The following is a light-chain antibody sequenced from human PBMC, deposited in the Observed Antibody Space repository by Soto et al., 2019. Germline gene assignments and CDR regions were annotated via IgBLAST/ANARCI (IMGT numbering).Light chain of an antibody. J-gene: IGKJ1*01. CDR1: QSVSSN. CDR3: QQYNNWPLT. V-gene: IGKV3-15*01. Sequence: EIVMTHSPATLSVSPGERATLSCRASQSVSSNLAWYQQKPGQAPRLLIYGASTRATGIPARFSGSGPGTEFTLTISSLQSEDFAVYYCQQYNNWPLTFGQGTKVDIK. CDR2: GAS.